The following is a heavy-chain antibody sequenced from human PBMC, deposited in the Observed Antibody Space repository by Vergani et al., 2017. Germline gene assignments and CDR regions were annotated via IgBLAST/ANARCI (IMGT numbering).Heavy chain of an antibody. CDR1: GYTFSNYG. V-gene: IGHV3-30*18. CDR2: ISNDGRRK. CDR3: AKEDYYDGSQDLGY. D-gene: IGHD3-22*01. Sequence: QVQLVQSGGGVVQPGRSLTLSCAASGYTFSNYGMHWVRQAPGKGLEWVAFISNDGRRKDYTDSVKGRFTISRDTSKNTLYLNMNSLRSEDTAVYYCAKEDYYDGSQDLGYWGQGNQVTVSS. J-gene: IGHJ4*02.